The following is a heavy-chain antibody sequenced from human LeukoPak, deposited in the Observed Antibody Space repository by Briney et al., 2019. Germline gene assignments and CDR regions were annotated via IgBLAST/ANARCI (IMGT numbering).Heavy chain of an antibody. D-gene: IGHD1-26*01. V-gene: IGHV3-23*01. CDR2: ISGSGGST. J-gene: IGHJ4*02. CDR3: ARSGGIIYYFDY. CDR1: GFTFSSYA. Sequence: GGSLRLSCAASGFTFSSYAMSWVRQAPGKGLEWVSAISGSGGSTYYADSVKGRFTISRDNSKNTLYLQMNSLRAEDTAVYYCARSGGIIYYFDYWGQGTLVTVSS.